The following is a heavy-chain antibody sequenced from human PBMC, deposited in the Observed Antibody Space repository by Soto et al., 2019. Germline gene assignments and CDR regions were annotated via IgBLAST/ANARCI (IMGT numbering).Heavy chain of an antibody. CDR1: GFTFSSYG. Sequence: QVQLVESGGGVVQPGRSLRLSCAASGFTFSSYGMHWVRQAPGKGLEWVAVIWYDGSNKYYADSVKGRFTISRDNSKNSLYLQMNSLRAEATAVYSCARDRCSSTRCYVVSRGFSSGWYVFDYWGQGTLVTVSS. V-gene: IGHV3-33*01. J-gene: IGHJ4*02. D-gene: IGHD2-2*01. CDR2: IWYDGSNK. CDR3: ARDRCSSTRCYVVSRGFSSGWYVFDY.